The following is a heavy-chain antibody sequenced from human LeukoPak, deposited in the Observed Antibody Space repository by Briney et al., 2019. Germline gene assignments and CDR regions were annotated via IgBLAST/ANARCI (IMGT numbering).Heavy chain of an antibody. Sequence: SETLSLTCAVYGGSFSGYYWSWIRQPPGKGLEWIGEINHSGSTNYNPSLKSRVTISVDKSKNQFSLKLSSVTAADTAVYYCARLGYSYGPYYYYYMDVWGKGTTVTISS. CDR2: INHSGST. CDR3: ARLGYSYGPYYYYYMDV. D-gene: IGHD5-18*01. CDR1: GGSFSGYY. J-gene: IGHJ6*03. V-gene: IGHV4-34*01.